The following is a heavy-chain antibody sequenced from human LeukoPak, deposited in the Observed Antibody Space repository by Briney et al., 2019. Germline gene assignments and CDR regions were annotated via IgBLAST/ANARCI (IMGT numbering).Heavy chain of an antibody. V-gene: IGHV3-30*02. J-gene: IGHJ6*02. CDR1: GFTLSNYG. D-gene: IGHD3-10*01. Sequence: PGGSLRLSCAASGFTLSNYGMHWVRQAPGKGLEWVAFIRYDGSNKYNADSVKGRFTISSDNSKNTLYLQMNSLRAEDTAVYYCARAVTMVRGVIRPYYGMDVWGQGTTVTVSS. CDR2: IRYDGSNK. CDR3: ARAVTMVRGVIRPYYGMDV.